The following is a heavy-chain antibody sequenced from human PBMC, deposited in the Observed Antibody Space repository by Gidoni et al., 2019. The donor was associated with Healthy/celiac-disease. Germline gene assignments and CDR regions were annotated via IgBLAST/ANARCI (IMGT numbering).Heavy chain of an antibody. CDR1: GGSISSSSYY. CDR3: ARGDYYYYGMDV. Sequence: QVQLQESGPGLVKPSQTLSLTCTVSGGSISSSSYYWSWIRQPAGKGLEWIGRIYTSRSTNYNPSLKSRVTISVDTSKNQFSLKLSSVTAADTAVYYCARGDYYYYGMDVWGQGTTVTVSS. CDR2: IYTSRST. V-gene: IGHV4-61*02. J-gene: IGHJ6*02.